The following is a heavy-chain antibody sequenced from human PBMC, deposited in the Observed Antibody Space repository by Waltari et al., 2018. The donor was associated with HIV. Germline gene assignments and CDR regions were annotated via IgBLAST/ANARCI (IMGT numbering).Heavy chain of an antibody. J-gene: IGHJ2*01. D-gene: IGHD3-10*01. Sequence: QVQLVQSGTEVKKPGASVKVSCMASGYTFTAYYMTWVRQAPGQGLEWMGWINPNSGGTKYAQKFQGRVTVTRDTSISTAYMELSRLRSDDTAVYYCTRDAASSGYWYFDLWGRGTLVTVSS. V-gene: IGHV1-2*02. CDR3: TRDAASSGYWYFDL. CDR2: INPNSGGT. CDR1: GYTFTAYY.